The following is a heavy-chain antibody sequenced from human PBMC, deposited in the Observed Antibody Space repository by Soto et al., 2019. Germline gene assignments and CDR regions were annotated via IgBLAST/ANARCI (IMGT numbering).Heavy chain of an antibody. D-gene: IGHD4-17*01. V-gene: IGHV3-74*01. CDR3: ASTNIGGNYGDVDY. J-gene: IGHJ4*02. CDR2: IKTDGSYT. Sequence: EVQLAESGGGLVQPGGSLRLSCTVSGFSFSSYWMHWVRQAPGEGLVWVSRIKTDGSYTSYADSVKGRFTISRANAKSTLYLEMSGLRAEDTAVYYCASTNIGGNYGDVDYWGQGTLVTVSS. CDR1: GFSFSSYW.